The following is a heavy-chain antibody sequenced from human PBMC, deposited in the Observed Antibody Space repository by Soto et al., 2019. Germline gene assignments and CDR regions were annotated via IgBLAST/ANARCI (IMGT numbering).Heavy chain of an antibody. CDR2: ISGSGGST. Sequence: EVQLLESGGGLVQPGGSLRLSCAASGFTFSSYAMSWVRQAPGKGLEWVSAISGSGGSTYYADSVKGRFTISRDNSKNTLYLQMDSLRAEDAAVYYCAKNVWVITIFGGMDVWGQGTTVTVSS. CDR1: GFTFSSYA. D-gene: IGHD3-9*01. CDR3: AKNVWVITIFGGMDV. J-gene: IGHJ6*02. V-gene: IGHV3-23*01.